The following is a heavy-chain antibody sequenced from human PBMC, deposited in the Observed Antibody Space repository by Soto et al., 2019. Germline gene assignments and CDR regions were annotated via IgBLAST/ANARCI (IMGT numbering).Heavy chain of an antibody. CDR3: ARDNVDLGGAVDY. V-gene: IGHV3-48*01. Sequence: EVQLVESGGGLVQPGGSLRLSCAASGFTFSSYSMNWVRQAPGKGLEWVSYISSSSSTIYYADSVKGRFTISRDNAKNSLDLQMNSLRAEDTAVYYCARDNVDLGGAVDYWGQGALVTVSS. J-gene: IGHJ4*02. CDR1: GFTFSSYS. CDR2: ISSSSSTI. D-gene: IGHD3-16*01.